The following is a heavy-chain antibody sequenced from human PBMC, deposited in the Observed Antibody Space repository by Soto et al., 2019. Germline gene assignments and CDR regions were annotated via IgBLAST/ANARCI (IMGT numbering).Heavy chain of an antibody. CDR1: GYTFRSYG. CDR2: ISDDSGEA. J-gene: IGHJ5*02. CDR3: SRAISSPWAKTWVDA. Sequence: QIRLEQSVSEVRKPGASVTVSCKASGYTFRSYGVTWVRQAPGQGLEWLGWISDDSGEATYAESLKDRLTLAVDASATTAFMELKSLRSDDTAVYYCSRAISSPWAKTWVDAWGQGTPVTVSS. D-gene: IGHD6-19*01. V-gene: IGHV1-18*01.